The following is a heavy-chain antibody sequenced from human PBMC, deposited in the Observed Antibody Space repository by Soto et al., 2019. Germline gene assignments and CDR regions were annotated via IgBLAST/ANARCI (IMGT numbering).Heavy chain of an antibody. J-gene: IGHJ4*02. Sequence: ASVKVSCKASGYTFTSYGISWVRQAPGQGLEWMGWISAYNGNTNYAQKLQGRVTMTTDTSTSTAYMELRSLRSDDTAVYYCARDGATMTTAPGDDYWGQGTLVTVSS. CDR2: ISAYNGNT. CDR3: ARDGATMTTAPGDDY. V-gene: IGHV1-18*01. CDR1: GYTFTSYG. D-gene: IGHD4-17*01.